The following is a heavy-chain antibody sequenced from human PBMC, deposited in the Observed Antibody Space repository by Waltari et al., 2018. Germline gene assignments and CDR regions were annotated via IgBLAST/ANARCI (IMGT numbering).Heavy chain of an antibody. D-gene: IGHD3-16*01. CDR2: IKSRSAGGTT. CDR3: TTDRFD. J-gene: IGHJ4*02. Sequence: EVQLVESGGGLVMPGGSRRLSCGASGVNLRNTWMGWVRQAPGKGLEWVGRIKSRSAGGTTDYTSPVKGRFTISRDDSQNTLHLQMNSLKTEDTAVYYCTTDRFDWGQGILVTVSS. V-gene: IGHV3-15*01. CDR1: GVNLRNTW.